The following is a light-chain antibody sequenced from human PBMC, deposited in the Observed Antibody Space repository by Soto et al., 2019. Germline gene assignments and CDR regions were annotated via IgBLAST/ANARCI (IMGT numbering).Light chain of an antibody. V-gene: IGLV2-14*03. CDR2: GVT. CDR3: SSFTSDRIYV. J-gene: IGLJ1*01. CDR1: HNDIGTYDY. Sequence: VLTQPTSVSGSPGQSITISCTGNHNDIGTYDYVSWYQQHPGRAPRLLIYGVTTRPSGISDRFSASKSGLTASLTISGLQPEDEADYYCSSFTSDRIYVFGPGTKVTVL.